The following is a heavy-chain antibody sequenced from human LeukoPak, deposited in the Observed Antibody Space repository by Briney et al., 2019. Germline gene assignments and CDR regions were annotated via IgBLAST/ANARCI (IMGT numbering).Heavy chain of an antibody. V-gene: IGHV4-59*01. CDR3: ARRYCSSTSCYFHFDY. J-gene: IGHJ4*02. CDR2: IYYSGST. CDR1: GGSISSYY. Sequence: ASETLSLTCTVSGGSISSYYWSWIRQPPGKGLEWIGYIYYSGSTNYNPSLKSRVTISVDTSKDQFSLKLSSVTAVDTAVYYCARRYCSSTSCYFHFDYWGQGTLVTVSS. D-gene: IGHD2-2*01.